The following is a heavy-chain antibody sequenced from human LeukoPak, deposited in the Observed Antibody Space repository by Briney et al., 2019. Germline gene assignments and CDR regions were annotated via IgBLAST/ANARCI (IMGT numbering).Heavy chain of an antibody. V-gene: IGHV3-21*01. Sequence: PGGSLRLSCAASGFTFSSYSMNWVRQAPGKGLEWVSSISSSSSYIYYADSVKGRFTISRDNAKNSLYLQMNSLRAEDTAVYYCARDVGGRWLQQSQDAFDIWGQGTMVTVSS. CDR1: GFTFSSYS. J-gene: IGHJ3*02. D-gene: IGHD5-24*01. CDR3: ARDVGGRWLQQSQDAFDI. CDR2: ISSSSSYI.